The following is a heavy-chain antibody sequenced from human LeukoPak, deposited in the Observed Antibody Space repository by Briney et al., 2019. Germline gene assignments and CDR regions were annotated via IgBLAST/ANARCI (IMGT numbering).Heavy chain of an antibody. V-gene: IGHV4-34*01. J-gene: IGHJ4*02. CDR3: ARAGLYGSGNSLES. Sequence: SETLSLTCAVYGGSFTFYYWTWVRQPPGKGLEWIGEINHSGSTNYNPSLKSRVTISVDTSKNQFSLKLSSVTAADTAVYYCARAGLYGSGNSLESWGQGTLVTVPS. CDR1: GGSFTFYY. D-gene: IGHD3-10*01. CDR2: INHSGST.